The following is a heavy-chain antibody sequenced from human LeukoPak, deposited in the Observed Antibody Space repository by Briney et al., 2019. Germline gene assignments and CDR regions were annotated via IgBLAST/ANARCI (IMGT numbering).Heavy chain of an antibody. CDR2: INHGVST. CDR1: GGSFSGYY. D-gene: IGHD3-10*01. J-gene: IGHJ3*02. CDR3: ARRGGLLLWFGEPTDAPAGAFDI. Sequence: PSETLSLTCALYGGSFSGYYWSWIRQPPGNGLEWIGEINHGVSTNYNPSLKSRVTISVDTSKNQFSLKLSSVTGADTAVYYCARRGGLLLWFGEPTDAPAGAFDIWGQGTMVTVSS. V-gene: IGHV4-34*01.